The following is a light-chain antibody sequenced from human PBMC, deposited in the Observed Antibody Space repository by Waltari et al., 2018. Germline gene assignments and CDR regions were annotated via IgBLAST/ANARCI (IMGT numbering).Light chain of an antibody. CDR2: ANN. V-gene: IGLV1-40*01. Sequence: QSVLTQPPSVSGAPGQRVTISCTGSHSTIGAGYDVHWYQQLPTKAPKLLIFANNNRPSGVPDRFSGSRSGPSASLAITGLQAEDEADYYCQSYESSLSHSVFGTGTKVSVL. J-gene: IGLJ1*01. CDR1: HSTIGAGYD. CDR3: QSYESSLSHSV.